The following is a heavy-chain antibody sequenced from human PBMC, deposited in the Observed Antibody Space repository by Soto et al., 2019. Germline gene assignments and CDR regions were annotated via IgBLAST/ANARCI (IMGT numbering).Heavy chain of an antibody. V-gene: IGHV3-66*01. D-gene: IGHD6-19*01. Sequence: EGQLVESGGGLVQPGGSLRLSCTASGFTVSNNYINWVRQAPGKGLEWVSVIYTGGSTYYADSVKGRFTISRDNSKNTLYLQRDSLRVEDTAVYYCARDRGSGWYWFAPWGQGTLVTVSS. CDR2: IYTGGST. CDR1: GFTVSNNY. CDR3: ARDRGSGWYWFAP. J-gene: IGHJ5*02.